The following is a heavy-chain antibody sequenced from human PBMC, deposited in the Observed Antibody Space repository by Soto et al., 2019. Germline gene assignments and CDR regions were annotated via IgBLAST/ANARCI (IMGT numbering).Heavy chain of an antibody. V-gene: IGHV3-74*01. J-gene: IGHJ4*02. CDR3: TRAVVRDTFYDGLTGRRNIDY. CDR1: GFTFSSYW. CDR2: IKSDGSGI. Sequence: GGSLRLSCAASGFTFSSYWMHWVRQAPGKGPVWVSRIKSDGSGISYADPVKGRFTISRDNAQNTLYLQMKSLKVEDTAVYYCTRAVVRDTFYDGLTGRRNIDYWGQETRVTVSS. D-gene: IGHD3-9*01.